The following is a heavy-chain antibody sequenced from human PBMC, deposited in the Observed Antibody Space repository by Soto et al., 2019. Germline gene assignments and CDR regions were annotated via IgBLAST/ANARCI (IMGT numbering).Heavy chain of an antibody. CDR3: ARGSVYCSSTSCPVDY. Sequence: LSLTCTVSGGSISSGGYYWSWIRQHPGKGLEWIGYIYYSGSTYYNPSLKSRVTISVDTSKNQFSLKLSSVTAADTAVYYCARGSVYCSSTSCPVDYWGQGTLVTVSS. CDR2: IYYSGST. J-gene: IGHJ4*02. D-gene: IGHD2-2*01. CDR1: GGSISSGGYY. V-gene: IGHV4-31*03.